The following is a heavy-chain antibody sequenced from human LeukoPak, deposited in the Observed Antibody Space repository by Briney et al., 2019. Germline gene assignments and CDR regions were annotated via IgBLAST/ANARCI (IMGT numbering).Heavy chain of an antibody. J-gene: IGHJ4*02. Sequence: SETLSLTCTVSGGSISSYYWSWIRQPPGKGLEWIGYIYYSGSTNYNPSLKSRVTISVDTSKNQFSLKLSSVTAEDTAVYYCARGRMVRVPDYWGQGTLVTVSS. V-gene: IGHV4-59*01. CDR2: IYYSGST. CDR3: ARGRMVRVPDY. CDR1: GGSISSYY. D-gene: IGHD3-10*01.